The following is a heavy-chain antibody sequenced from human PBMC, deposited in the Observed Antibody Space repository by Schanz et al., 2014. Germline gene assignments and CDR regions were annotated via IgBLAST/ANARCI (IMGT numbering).Heavy chain of an antibody. J-gene: IGHJ4*02. CDR2: VCYDGSKK. Sequence: LVESGGGVVQPGRSLRLSCAASGFTFSSYGMHWVRQVPGKGLEWVAVVCYDGSKKYYADSVKGRFTTSRDNSKNTMYLQMNSLRDDDTALYYCARIADEGIFFDFWGQGSLVTVSS. V-gene: IGHV3-33*01. CDR1: GFTFSSYG. CDR3: ARIADEGIFFDF. D-gene: IGHD2-21*01.